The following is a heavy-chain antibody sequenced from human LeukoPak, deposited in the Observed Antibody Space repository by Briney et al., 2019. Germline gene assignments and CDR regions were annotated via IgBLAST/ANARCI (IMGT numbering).Heavy chain of an antibody. D-gene: IGHD5-18*01. CDR2: IYYSGST. Sequence: PSETLSLTCTVSGGSISSSSYYWGWIRQPPGKGLEWIGSIYYSGSTYYNPSLKSRVTISVDTSKNQFSLKLSSVTAADTAVYYCARGVLLWEGLHDYWGQGTLVTVSS. V-gene: IGHV4-39*01. CDR1: GGSISSSSYY. CDR3: ARGVLLWEGLHDY. J-gene: IGHJ4*02.